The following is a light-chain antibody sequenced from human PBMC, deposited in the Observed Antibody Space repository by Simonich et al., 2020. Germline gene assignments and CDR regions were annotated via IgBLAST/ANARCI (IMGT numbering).Light chain of an antibody. CDR2: DVR. V-gene: IGLV2-14*03. J-gene: IGLJ2*01. CDR1: NSDVAGYNY. Sequence: QSALTQPASVSGSPGQSITISCTGTNSDVAGYNYVSWYQQHPGKAPKLMIYDVRNRPSGVSNRFSGSKSGNTASLTISGLQAEDEADYYCSSYTSSSTLVFGGGTKLTVL. CDR3: SSYTSSSTLV.